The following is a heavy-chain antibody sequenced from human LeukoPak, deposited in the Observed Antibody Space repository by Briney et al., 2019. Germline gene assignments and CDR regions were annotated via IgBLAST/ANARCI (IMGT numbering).Heavy chain of an antibody. J-gene: IGHJ4*02. CDR3: ARDMSLLWFGDPFDY. CDR1: GFTFNRYS. D-gene: IGHD3-10*01. CDR2: ISSSSSIL. Sequence: GGSLRLSCAASGFTFNRYSMNWVRQAPGKGLEWISYISSSSSILYYADSVKGRFTISRDNARNSLYLQMISLRDEDTAVYYCARDMSLLWFGDPFDYWGQGTLVTVSS. V-gene: IGHV3-48*02.